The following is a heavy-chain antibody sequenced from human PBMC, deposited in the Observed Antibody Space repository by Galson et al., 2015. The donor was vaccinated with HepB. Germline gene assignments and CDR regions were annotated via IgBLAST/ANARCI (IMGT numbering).Heavy chain of an antibody. Sequence: SLRLSCAASGFTFSSYSMNWVRQAPGKGLEWVSSISSSSSYIYYADSVKGRFTSSRDNAKNSLYLQMNSLRAEDTAVYYCARDGWELPDAFDIWGQGTMVTVSS. CDR2: ISSSSSYI. V-gene: IGHV3-21*01. D-gene: IGHD1-26*01. CDR1: GFTFSSYS. CDR3: ARDGWELPDAFDI. J-gene: IGHJ3*02.